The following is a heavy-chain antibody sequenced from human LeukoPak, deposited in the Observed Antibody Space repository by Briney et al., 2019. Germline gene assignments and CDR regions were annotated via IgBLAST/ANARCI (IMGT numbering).Heavy chain of an antibody. Sequence: GGSLRLSCAASGFTFSSYWLFWVRKAPGKGLEWVANIKQDGSEKHYVDSVKGRFTISRDNAKNSLYLQMNSLRAEDTAVYYCARKAYCGGDCYLGNWFFDLWGRGTLVIVSS. D-gene: IGHD2-21*02. CDR2: IKQDGSEK. J-gene: IGHJ2*01. CDR3: ARKAYCGGDCYLGNWFFDL. CDR1: GFTFSSYW. V-gene: IGHV3-7*01.